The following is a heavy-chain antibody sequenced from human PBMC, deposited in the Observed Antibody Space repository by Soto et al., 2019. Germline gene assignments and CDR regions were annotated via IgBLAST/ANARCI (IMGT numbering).Heavy chain of an antibody. CDR1: GFTFSSYA. CDR2: ISYDGSNK. D-gene: IGHD2-2*01. CDR3: AKGPLPIRTTLWFDY. V-gene: IGHV3-30-3*01. J-gene: IGHJ4*02. Sequence: QVQLVESGGGVVQPGRSLRLSCAASGFTFSSYAMHWVRQAPGKGLEWVAVISYDGSNKYYADSVMGRFTISRDNSKNTLYLQMNSLRAEDTAVYYCAKGPLPIRTTLWFDYWGQGTLVTVSS.